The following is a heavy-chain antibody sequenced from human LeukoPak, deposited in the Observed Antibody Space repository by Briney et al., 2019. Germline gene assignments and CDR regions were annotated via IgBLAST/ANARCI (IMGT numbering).Heavy chain of an antibody. CDR1: GGTFSSYT. CDR2: ISSYNGNT. Sequence: ASVKVSCKASGGTFSSYTISWVRQAPGQGLEWMGWISSYNGNTHYAQKFQGRVTMTTDTSTSTAYMELRSLRSDDTAVYYCARRPYSGYDSYYFDYWGQGTLVTVSS. V-gene: IGHV1-18*01. J-gene: IGHJ4*02. D-gene: IGHD5-12*01. CDR3: ARRPYSGYDSYYFDY.